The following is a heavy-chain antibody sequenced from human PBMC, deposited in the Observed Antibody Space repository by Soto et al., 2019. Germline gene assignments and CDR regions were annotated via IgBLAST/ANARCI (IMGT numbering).Heavy chain of an antibody. J-gene: IGHJ4*02. CDR3: AADQPGPGITGSFDY. CDR2: IVVGSGNT. CDR1: A. Sequence: ALRWAGHSRVQRLEWIGWIVVGSGNTNYAQKFQERVTITRDMSTSTAYMELSSLRSEDTAVYYCAADQPGPGITGSFDYWGQGILVS. V-gene: IGHV1-58*01. D-gene: IGHD1-20*01.